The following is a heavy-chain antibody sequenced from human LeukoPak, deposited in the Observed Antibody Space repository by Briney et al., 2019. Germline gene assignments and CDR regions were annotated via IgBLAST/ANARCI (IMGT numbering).Heavy chain of an antibody. D-gene: IGHD6-19*01. CDR3: AKVGRSGWPLDN. CDR1: GFTFSSYS. J-gene: IGHJ4*02. CDR2: IRHDGSNK. Sequence: GGSLRLSCAASGFTFSSYSMNWVRQAPGKGLEWVTFIRHDGSNKYYTDSVKGRFAISKDNAKNSLYLQMNSLRVEDTAVYYCAKVGRSGWPLDNWGQGTLVTVSS. V-gene: IGHV3-30*02.